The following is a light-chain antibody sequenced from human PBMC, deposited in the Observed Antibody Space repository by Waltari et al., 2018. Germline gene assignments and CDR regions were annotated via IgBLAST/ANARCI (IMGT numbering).Light chain of an antibody. CDR1: SSDVGGYNY. CDR2: DVS. Sequence: QSALTQPRSVSGSPGQSVTISCTGPSSDVGGYNYFSWYQQHPGKAPKLMIYDVSKRPSGVPDRFSGSKSGNTASLTISGLQAEDEADYYCCSYAGSYTFHVVFGGGTKLTVL. J-gene: IGLJ2*01. CDR3: CSYAGSYTFHVV. V-gene: IGLV2-11*01.